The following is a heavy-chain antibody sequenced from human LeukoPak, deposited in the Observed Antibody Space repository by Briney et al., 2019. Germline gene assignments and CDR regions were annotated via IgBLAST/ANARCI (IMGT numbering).Heavy chain of an antibody. J-gene: IGHJ5*02. V-gene: IGHV4-59*01. D-gene: IGHD3-16*01. CDR1: GGSISSYY. CDR2: IYYSGST. Sequence: SETLSLTCTVSGGSISSYYWSWIRQPPGKGLEWIGYIYYSGSTNYNPSLKSRVTISVDTSKNQFSLKLSSVTAADTAVYYCARHGGPTPEGWFDPWGQGTLVTVSS. CDR3: ARHGGPTPEGWFDP.